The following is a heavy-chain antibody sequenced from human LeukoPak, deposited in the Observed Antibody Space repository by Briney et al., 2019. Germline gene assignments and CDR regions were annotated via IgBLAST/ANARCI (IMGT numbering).Heavy chain of an antibody. CDR2: IFSNGGEK. J-gene: IGHJ6*02. CDR1: GFTFSLYA. V-gene: IGHV3-30-3*01. Sequence: GGSLRLSCAASGFTFSLYAMHWVRQAPGKGLEWVAVIFSNGGEKYYGDSVKGRFTISRDTSKDTLYLQMNNLRAEDTALYYCVREGPQAMPTGMDVWGQGTAVTVSS. CDR3: VREGPQAMPTGMDV. D-gene: IGHD2-2*01.